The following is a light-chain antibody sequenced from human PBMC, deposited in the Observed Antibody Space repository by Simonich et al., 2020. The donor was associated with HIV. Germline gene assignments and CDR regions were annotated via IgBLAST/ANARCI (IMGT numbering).Light chain of an antibody. CDR3: SSYTSSSTL. CDR1: SSDVGGYNY. Sequence: QSALTQPASVSGSPGQSITISCTGTSSDVGGYNYVSWYQQHPGKAPKLMIYDVSNLPSWVSTRFTGTKSGNTASLTIYGLQAEDEADYYCSSYTSSSTLFGGGTKLTVL. V-gene: IGLV2-14*03. CDR2: DVS. J-gene: IGLJ2*01.